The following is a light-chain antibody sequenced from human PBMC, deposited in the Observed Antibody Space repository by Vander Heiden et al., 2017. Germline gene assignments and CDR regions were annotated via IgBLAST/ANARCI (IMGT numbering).Light chain of an antibody. CDR2: DDS. CDR1: NIGSKS. J-gene: IGLJ2*01. Sequence: SYVLTQPPSVSVAPGPTARITCGGNNIGSKSVHWYQQKPAQAPVLVVYDDSDRPSGIPERVSGSNSGTTATLTISRVEAGDEADYYCQVWDRSSDHRVFGGGTKLTVL. V-gene: IGLV3-21*02. CDR3: QVWDRSSDHRV.